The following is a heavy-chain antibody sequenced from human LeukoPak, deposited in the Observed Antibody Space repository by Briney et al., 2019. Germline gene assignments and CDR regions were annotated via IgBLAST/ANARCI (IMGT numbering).Heavy chain of an antibody. Sequence: GGSLRLSCAASGFTFSNFYMNWIRQAPGKGLEGVSYISGSGHTIYYADSVKGRFTISRDNSKNTLYLQMNSLRAEDTAVYYCARDRSSSSAWFDPWGQGTLVTVSS. V-gene: IGHV3-11*04. CDR2: ISGSGHTI. CDR3: ARDRSSSSAWFDP. D-gene: IGHD6-6*01. J-gene: IGHJ5*02. CDR1: GFTFSNFY.